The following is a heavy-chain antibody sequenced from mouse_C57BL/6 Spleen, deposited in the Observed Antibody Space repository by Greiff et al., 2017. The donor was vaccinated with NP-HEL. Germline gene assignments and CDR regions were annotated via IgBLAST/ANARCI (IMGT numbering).Heavy chain of an antibody. CDR1: GFTFSDYG. D-gene: IGHD2-3*01. CDR3: ARRWLLRGSYAMDY. J-gene: IGHJ4*01. V-gene: IGHV5-17*01. CDR2: ISSGSSTI. Sequence: EVKLVESGGGLVKPGGSLKLSCAASGFTFSDYGMHWVRQAPEKGLEWVAYISSGSSTIYYADTVKGRFTISRDNAKNTLFLQMTSLRSEDTAMYYCARRWLLRGSYAMDYWGQGTSVTVSS.